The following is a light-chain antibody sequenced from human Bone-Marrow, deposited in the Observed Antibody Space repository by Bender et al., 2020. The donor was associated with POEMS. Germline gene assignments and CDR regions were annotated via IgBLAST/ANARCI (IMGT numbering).Light chain of an antibody. CDR1: SNDIGHYDY. J-gene: IGLJ2*01. Sequence: QSALTQPASVSGSPGQSITISCTGTSNDIGHYDYVSWYQQHPGRAPRLIIYDVTDRPSGVSDRFSASKSGNTASLTISGLQAEDEAAYYCSSYTSSSTLVVFGGGTKLTVL. V-gene: IGLV2-14*03. CDR3: SSYTSSSTLVV. CDR2: DVT.